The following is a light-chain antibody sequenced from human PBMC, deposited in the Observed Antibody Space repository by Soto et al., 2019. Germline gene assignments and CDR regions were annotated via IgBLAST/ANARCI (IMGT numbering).Light chain of an antibody. V-gene: IGKV1-5*01. J-gene: IGKJ2*01. Sequence: DIQMTQSPSSLSASVGDRVTITCRASQSISQYLAWYQQKPGKAPKLLIYDASTLEGGIPSRFSGSGSGTKFTLTINSLQPADFATYYCQQYSSASTFGQGTKLGIK. CDR2: DAS. CDR1: QSISQY. CDR3: QQYSSAST.